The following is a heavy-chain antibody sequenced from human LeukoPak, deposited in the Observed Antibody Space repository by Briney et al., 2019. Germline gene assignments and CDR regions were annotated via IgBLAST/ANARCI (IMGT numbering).Heavy chain of an antibody. Sequence: PGGSVRLSCAASGFTFSSYAMSWVRQAPGKGLEWVSSISGSGGSTYYADCVKGRVTISRDNSKNTLYLQMNSLRAEDTAVYYCAKEGYQLPFNWFDPWGQGTLVTVSS. J-gene: IGHJ5*02. CDR1: GFTFSSYA. CDR2: ISGSGGST. CDR3: AKEGYQLPFNWFDP. D-gene: IGHD2-2*01. V-gene: IGHV3-23*01.